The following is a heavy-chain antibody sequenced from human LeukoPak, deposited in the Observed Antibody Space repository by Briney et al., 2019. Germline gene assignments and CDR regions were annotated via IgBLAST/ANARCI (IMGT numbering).Heavy chain of an antibody. CDR2: IYYSGST. CDR1: GGSISSYY. V-gene: IGHV4-59*08. Sequence: SETLSLTCTVSGGSISSYYWSWIRQPPGKGLEWIGYIYYSGSTNYNPSLKSRVTISVDTSKNQFSLKLSSVTAADTAVYYCARRITAMDQFLDYWGQGTLVTVSS. J-gene: IGHJ4*02. D-gene: IGHD5-18*01. CDR3: ARRITAMDQFLDY.